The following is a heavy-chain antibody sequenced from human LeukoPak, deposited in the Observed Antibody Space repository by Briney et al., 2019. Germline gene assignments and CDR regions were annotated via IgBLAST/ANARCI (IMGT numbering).Heavy chain of an antibody. J-gene: IGHJ4*02. CDR3: ARDRGYARTDSGGYPVFDL. CDR1: GFSFSIYR. CDR2: IHLSGTPI. Sequence: PGGSLRLPCAASGFSFSIYRMNWVRQAPGKGLEWISYIHLSGTPIHYADPVKGRFSISRDNVNNALYLQMDNLRVEDTAVYFCARDRGYARTDSGGYPVFDLWGQGTLVTVSS. D-gene: IGHD6-19*01. V-gene: IGHV3-48*04.